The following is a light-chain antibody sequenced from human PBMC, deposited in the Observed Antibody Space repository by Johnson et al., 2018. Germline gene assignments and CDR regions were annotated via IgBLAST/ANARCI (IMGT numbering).Light chain of an antibody. V-gene: IGLV1-51*02. CDR3: GTWDSSLSAGNV. CDR1: SSNIGNNY. J-gene: IGLJ1*01. CDR2: ENN. Sequence: QSVLTQPPSVSAAPGQKVTISCSGSSSNIGNNYVSWYQQLPGTAPKLLIYENNKRPSGIPDRFYGSKSGTSATLGITGLQTGDEADYYCGTWDSSLSAGNVFGTGTQVTVL.